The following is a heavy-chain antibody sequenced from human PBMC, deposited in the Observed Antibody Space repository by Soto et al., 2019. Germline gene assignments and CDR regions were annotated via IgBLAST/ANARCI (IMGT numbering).Heavy chain of an antibody. V-gene: IGHV1-69*13. CDR2: IIPIFGTA. CDR3: ARDLTHMVRGSFSDY. Sequence: ASVKVSCKASGGTFSSYAISWVRQAPGQGLEWMGGIIPIFGTANYAQKFQGRVTITADESTSTAYMELSSLRSEDTAVYYCARDLTHMVRGSFSDYWGQGTLVTVSS. CDR1: GGTFSSYA. J-gene: IGHJ4*02. D-gene: IGHD3-10*01.